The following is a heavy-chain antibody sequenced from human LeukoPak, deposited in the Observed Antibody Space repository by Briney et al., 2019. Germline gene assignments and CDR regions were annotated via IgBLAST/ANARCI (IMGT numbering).Heavy chain of an antibody. CDR1: GFTFSSYA. V-gene: IGHV3-30*04. CDR2: ISYDGSNK. J-gene: IGHJ4*02. D-gene: IGHD3-3*01. CDR3: ARGGRGEYYDFWSGHLTHSDY. Sequence: PGGSLRLSCAASGFTFSSYAMHWVRQAPGKGLEWVAVISYDGSNKYYADSVKGRFTISRDNSKNTLYLQMNSLRAEDTAVYYCARGGRGEYYDFWSGHLTHSDYWGQGTLVTVSS.